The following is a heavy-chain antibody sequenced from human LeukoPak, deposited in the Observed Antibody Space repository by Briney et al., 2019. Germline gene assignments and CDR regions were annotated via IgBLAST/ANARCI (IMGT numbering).Heavy chain of an antibody. CDR3: ARDDEAARPDY. D-gene: IGHD6-6*01. CDR1: GFTFSSYA. Sequence: GGSLRLSCAASGFTFSSYAMHWVRQAPGKGLEWVAVISYDGSNKYYADSVKGRFTISRDNSKNTLYLQMNSLRAEDTAVHYCARDDEAARPDYWGQGTLVTVSS. CDR2: ISYDGSNK. V-gene: IGHV3-30*04. J-gene: IGHJ4*02.